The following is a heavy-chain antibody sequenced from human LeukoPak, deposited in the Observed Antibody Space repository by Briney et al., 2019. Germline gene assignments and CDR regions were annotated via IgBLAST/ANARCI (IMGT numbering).Heavy chain of an antibody. V-gene: IGHV4-34*12. CDR1: GGSFSGYY. J-gene: IGHJ5*02. D-gene: IGHD6-19*01. CDR3: ARLWTGSSGHWWFDP. CDR2: SIHSGAI. Sequence: SETLSLTCAVHGGSFSGYYWSWIRQSPGKGLEWIGESIHSGAISYDPSLRSRVTVSVDTSKNQFSLELRSVTAADTAVYYCARLWTGSSGHWWFDPWGQGTPVTVSS.